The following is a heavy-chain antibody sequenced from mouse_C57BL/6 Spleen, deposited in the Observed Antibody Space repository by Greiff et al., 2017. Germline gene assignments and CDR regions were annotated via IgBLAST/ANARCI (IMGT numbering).Heavy chain of an antibody. CDR2: IDPETGGT. V-gene: IGHV1-15*01. J-gene: IGHJ1*03. Sequence: QVQLKESGAELVRPGASVTLSCKASGYTFTDYEMHWVKQTPVQGLEWIGAIDPETGGTAYNQKFKGKAILTADKSSSTAYMELRSLTSEDSAVYYCTSGYYRYFDGWGTGTTVTVSS. D-gene: IGHD2-2*01. CDR3: TSGYYRYFDG. CDR1: GYTFTDYE.